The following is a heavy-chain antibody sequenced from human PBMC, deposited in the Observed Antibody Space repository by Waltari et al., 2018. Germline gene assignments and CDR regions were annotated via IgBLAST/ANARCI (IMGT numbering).Heavy chain of an antibody. CDR3: ARSGGGTTTFGVAE. V-gene: IGHV1-2*06. Sequence: QVQLVQSGAAVKKSGASVKVSCKASGYTFTDFFIHWVRQPPGQGLEWMGRINPNSGDTSYAQRFQGRVTMTGDTSITTAYMELTGLRSDDTAIYYCARSGGGTTTFGVAEWGQGSLVTVSS. D-gene: IGHD3-3*01. J-gene: IGHJ4*02. CDR2: INPNSGDT. CDR1: GYTFTDFF.